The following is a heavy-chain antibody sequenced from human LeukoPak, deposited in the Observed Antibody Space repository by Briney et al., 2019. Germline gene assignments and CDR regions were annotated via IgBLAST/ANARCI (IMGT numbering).Heavy chain of an antibody. CDR2: IYTSGST. CDR3: ARGPLDV. V-gene: IGHV4-61*02. Sequence: SETLSLTCTVSGGSISSGGYYWSWIRQPAGKGLEWIGRIYTSGSTNYNPSLKSRVTMSVDTSKNQFSLKLSSVTAADTAVYYCARGPLDVWGKGTTVTVSS. CDR1: GGSISSGGYY. J-gene: IGHJ6*04.